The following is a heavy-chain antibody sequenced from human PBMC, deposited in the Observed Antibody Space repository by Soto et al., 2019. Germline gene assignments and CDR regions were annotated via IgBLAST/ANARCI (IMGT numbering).Heavy chain of an antibody. CDR2: IIPILGIA. J-gene: IGHJ5*02. CDR1: GGTFSSYT. V-gene: IGHV1-69*08. Sequence: QVQLVQSGAAVKKPGSSVKVSCKASGGTFSSYTISWVRQAPGQGLEWMGRIIPILGIANYAQKFQGRVTITTDKSTSRAYMELSRLRSEDTAVYYCARDRGYSSSWYHWFDPWGQGTLVTVSS. CDR3: ARDRGYSSSWYHWFDP. D-gene: IGHD6-13*01.